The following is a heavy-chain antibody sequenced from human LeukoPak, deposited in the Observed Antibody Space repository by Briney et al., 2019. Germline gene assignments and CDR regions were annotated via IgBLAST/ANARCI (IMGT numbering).Heavy chain of an antibody. D-gene: IGHD1-14*01. J-gene: IGHJ3*02. Sequence: GASVKVSCKASGYTFTSYDINWVRQATGQGLEWMGGMNPNSGNTGYAQKFQGRVNITRNTSISTAYMELSSLRSEDTAVYYCAREGPSPTAPDAFDIWGQGTMVTVSS. V-gene: IGHV1-8*01. CDR3: AREGPSPTAPDAFDI. CDR1: GYTFTSYD. CDR2: MNPNSGNT.